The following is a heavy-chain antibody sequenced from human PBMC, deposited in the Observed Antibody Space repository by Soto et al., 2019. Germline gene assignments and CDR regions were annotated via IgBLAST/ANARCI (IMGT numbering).Heavy chain of an antibody. CDR3: ARDPNDSSAYYHHYYYGMDV. D-gene: IGHD3-22*01. J-gene: IGHJ6*02. CDR1: GYTFSSYG. CDR2: INAGNGNT. Sequence: ASVKVSCKASGYTFSSYGIHWVRQAPGQRLEWTGCINAGNGNTKYSEKFQGRVTITRDTSASTAYLELSSLRSEDTAVYYCARDPNDSSAYYHHYYYGMDVWGQGTTVTVS. V-gene: IGHV1-3*01.